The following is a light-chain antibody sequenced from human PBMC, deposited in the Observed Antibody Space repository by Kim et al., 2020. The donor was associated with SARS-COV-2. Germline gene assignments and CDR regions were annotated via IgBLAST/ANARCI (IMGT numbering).Light chain of an antibody. CDR1: QDIGTY. Sequence: ASVGDRVIITCQASQDIGTYLNWYQQKPGTAPNILIYDASKLETGVPSRFSGSGSGTDFTFTISSLQPEDIATYYCQHFYDFPRTFGQGTKVEIK. CDR3: QHFYDFPRT. J-gene: IGKJ1*01. V-gene: IGKV1-33*01. CDR2: DAS.